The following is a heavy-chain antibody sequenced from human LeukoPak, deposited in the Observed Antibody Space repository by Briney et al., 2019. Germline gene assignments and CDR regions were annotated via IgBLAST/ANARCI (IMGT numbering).Heavy chain of an antibody. CDR2: INHSGST. CDR3: ARELPAAISYYMDV. D-gene: IGHD2-2*02. J-gene: IGHJ6*03. CDR1: GGSFSGYY. V-gene: IGHV4-34*01. Sequence: PSETLSLTCAVYGGSFSGYYWSWIRQPPGKGLEWIREINHSGSTNYNPSLKSRVTMSVDTSKNQFSLKLSSVTAADTAVYYCARELPAAISYYMDVWGKGTTVTVSS.